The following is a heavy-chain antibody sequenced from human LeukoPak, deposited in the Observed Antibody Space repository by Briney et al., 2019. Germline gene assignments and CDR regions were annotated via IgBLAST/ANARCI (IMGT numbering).Heavy chain of an antibody. D-gene: IGHD4-17*01. V-gene: IGHV1-18*01. CDR1: GYTFTSYG. Sequence: ASVKVSCKASGYTFTSYGISWVRQAPGQGLEWMGWISAYNGNTNYAQKLQGRVTMTTDTSTSTAYMELRSLRSDDTAVYYCARVGTTVMYYYYYMDVWGKGTTVTISS. J-gene: IGHJ6*03. CDR2: ISAYNGNT. CDR3: ARVGTTVMYYYYYMDV.